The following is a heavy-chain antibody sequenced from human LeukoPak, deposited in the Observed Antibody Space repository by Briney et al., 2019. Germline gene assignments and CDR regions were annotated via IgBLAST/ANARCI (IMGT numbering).Heavy chain of an antibody. CDR1: GFTVSANY. J-gene: IGHJ4*02. CDR3: AKVLELTSSTSPRGY. Sequence: GGSLRLSFAASGFTVSANYMSWVRQAPGKGLEWVSVIYSGGSTYYADSVKGRFTISRDNSKNTLYLQMNSLRAEDTAVYYCAKVLELTSSTSPRGYWGQGTLVTVSS. V-gene: IGHV3-53*01. CDR2: IYSGGST. D-gene: IGHD2-2*01.